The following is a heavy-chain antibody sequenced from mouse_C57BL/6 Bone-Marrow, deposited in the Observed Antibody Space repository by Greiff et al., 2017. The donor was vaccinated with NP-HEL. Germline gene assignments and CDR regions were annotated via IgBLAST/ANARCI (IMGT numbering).Heavy chain of an antibody. J-gene: IGHJ4*01. V-gene: IGHV3-1*01. Sequence: EVKLMESGPGMVKPSQSLSLTCTVTGYSITSGYDWHWIRHFPGNKLEWMGYISYSGSTNYNPSLNSRISITHDTSKNHFFLKLNSVTTEDTATYYCARGTYYYAMDYWGPGTSVTVSS. CDR1: GYSITSGYD. CDR2: ISYSGST. CDR3: ARGTYYYAMDY. D-gene: IGHD5-1*01.